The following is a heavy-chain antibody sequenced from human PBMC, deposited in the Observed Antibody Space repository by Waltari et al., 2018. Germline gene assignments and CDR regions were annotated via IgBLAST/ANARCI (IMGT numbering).Heavy chain of an antibody. CDR1: GGTFSSYA. D-gene: IGHD3-22*01. Sequence: QVQLVQSGAEVKKPGYSVKVSCKASGGTFSSYAFSWVRRAPGQGLEWMGRIIPILGIANYAQKFQGRVTITADKSTSTAYMELSSLRSEDTAVYYCLCDSSGYSDTDAFDVWGQGTMVTVSS. CDR3: LCDSSGYSDTDAFDV. V-gene: IGHV1-69*04. CDR2: IIPILGIA. J-gene: IGHJ3*01.